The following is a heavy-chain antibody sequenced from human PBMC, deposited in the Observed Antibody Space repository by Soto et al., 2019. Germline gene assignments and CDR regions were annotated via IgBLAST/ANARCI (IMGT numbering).Heavy chain of an antibody. V-gene: IGHV3-74*01. D-gene: IGHD3-10*01. CDR2: INSDGSST. Sequence: PGGSLRLSCAASGLTFSSYWMHWVRQAPGKGLVWVSRINSDGSSTNYADSVKGRFTISRDNSKNTLYLQMNSLRAEDTAVYYCARWAGLLWFGDASEGPLDYWGQGTLVTVSS. CDR3: ARWAGLLWFGDASEGPLDY. J-gene: IGHJ4*02. CDR1: GLTFSSYW.